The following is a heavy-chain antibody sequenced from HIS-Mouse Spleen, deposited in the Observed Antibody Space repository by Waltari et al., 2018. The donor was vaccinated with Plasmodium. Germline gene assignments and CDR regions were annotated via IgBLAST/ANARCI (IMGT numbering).Heavy chain of an antibody. D-gene: IGHD6-13*01. V-gene: IGHV1-2*02. CDR1: GYTFPGYY. CDR2: INPNSGGT. J-gene: IGHJ1*01. CDR3: ARVLGYKAAAGTFVEYFQH. Sequence: QVQLVQSGAEVKKPGASVQVSCKASGYTFPGYYMHWVHQAPGQALEWIGWINPNSGGTNYAQKFQGRVTMTRDTSISTAYMELSRLRSDDTAVYYCARVLGYKAAAGTFVEYFQHWGQGTLVTVSS.